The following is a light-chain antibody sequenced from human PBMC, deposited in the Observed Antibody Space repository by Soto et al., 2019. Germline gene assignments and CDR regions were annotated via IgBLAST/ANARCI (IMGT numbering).Light chain of an antibody. J-gene: IGKJ1*01. CDR3: QHYGDSRT. CDR2: ATS. Sequence: EIVLTQSPGTLSLSPGERATLSRRASQTVSSRYLAWYQQKHGQAPRLLIYATSSRATGIPDRFSGSGSGTDFTLTISRLEAEDVAVYYCQHYGDSRTFGQGTKVEFK. CDR1: QTVSSRY. V-gene: IGKV3-20*01.